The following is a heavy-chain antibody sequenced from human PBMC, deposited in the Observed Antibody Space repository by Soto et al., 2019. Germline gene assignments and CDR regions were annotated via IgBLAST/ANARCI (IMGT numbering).Heavy chain of an antibody. CDR2: IKQDGSEK. CDR1: GFTFSSYW. V-gene: IGHV3-7*01. CDR3: ARNHPRVDRIPFAFDI. Sequence: EVQLVESGGGLVQPGGSLRLSCAASGFTFSSYWMSWVRQAPGKGLEWVANIKQDGSEKFYVDSVKGRFTASRDNAKNSLDLEKNSLRAGDPAGYLCARNHPRVDRIPFAFDILGQGTLVTVSS. J-gene: IGHJ3*02. D-gene: IGHD5-12*01.